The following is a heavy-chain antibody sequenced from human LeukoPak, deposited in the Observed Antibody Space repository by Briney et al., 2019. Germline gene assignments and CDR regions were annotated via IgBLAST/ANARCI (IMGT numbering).Heavy chain of an antibody. CDR3: ARENMVRTGADY. V-gene: IGHV3-48*03. D-gene: IGHD3-10*01. CDR1: GFTFSSYE. CDR2: ISSSGSTI. Sequence: GGSLRLSCAASGFTFSSYEMNWVRQAPGQGLEWVSYISSSGSTIYYAYSVKGRFTISRDNAKNSLYLQMNSLRAEDTAGYYCARENMVRTGADYWGQGTLVTVSS. J-gene: IGHJ4*02.